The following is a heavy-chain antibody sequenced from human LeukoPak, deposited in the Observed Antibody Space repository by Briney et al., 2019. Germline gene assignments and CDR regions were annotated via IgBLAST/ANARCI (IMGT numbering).Heavy chain of an antibody. V-gene: IGHV3-23*01. D-gene: IGHD6-6*01. Sequence: GGSLRLSCAASGFTFSSYAMNWVRRAPGKGLEWVSAIGGGGGSTYYADAVKGRFTISRDDSKNTLYLQMNSLRAEDTAIYYCAKDLSTVRPADWGQGTLVTVSS. J-gene: IGHJ4*02. CDR3: AKDLSTVRPAD. CDR2: IGGGGGST. CDR1: GFTFSSYA.